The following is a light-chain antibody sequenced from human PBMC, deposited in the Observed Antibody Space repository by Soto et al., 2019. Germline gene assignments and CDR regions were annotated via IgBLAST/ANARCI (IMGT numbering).Light chain of an antibody. V-gene: IGLV2-23*01. CDR1: SSDVGSYNL. J-gene: IGLJ2*01. CDR2: EGS. Sequence: QSALTQPASVSGSHGQSITISCTGTSSDVGSYNLVSWYQQHPGKAPKLMIYEGSKRPSGVSNRFSGSKSGNTASLTISGLQAEDEADYYCCSYAGSRGLVFGGGTKLTVL. CDR3: CSYAGSRGLV.